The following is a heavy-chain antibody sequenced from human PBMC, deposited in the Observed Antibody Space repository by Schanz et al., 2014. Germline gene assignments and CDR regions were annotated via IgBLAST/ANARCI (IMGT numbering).Heavy chain of an antibody. V-gene: IGHV3-11*03. J-gene: IGHJ4*02. CDR2: ISDSGTYT. Sequence: MQLLESGGGLIQPGGSLRLSCAASGFVFGDYYMTWIRQAPGKGLEWLSYISDSGTYTNYADSVKGRFTISRDNSKNTLYLQMNSLRAEDTAVYYCANNWNLDYWGQGTLVTVSS. CDR3: ANNWNLDY. D-gene: IGHD1-20*01. CDR1: GFVFGDYY.